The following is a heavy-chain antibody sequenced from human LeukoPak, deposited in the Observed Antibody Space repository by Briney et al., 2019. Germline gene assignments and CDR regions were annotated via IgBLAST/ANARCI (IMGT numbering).Heavy chain of an antibody. CDR1: GGSISTYY. CDR2: IYYSGST. J-gene: IGHJ6*02. V-gene: IGHV4-59*01. CDR3: ARDTQDYGMDV. Sequence: NPSETLSLTCTVSGGSISTYYWYWIRQAPGKGLEWIGYIYYSGSTNYNPSLKSRVTISVDTSKNQFSLKLSSVTAADTAVYYCARDTQDYGMDVWGQGTTVTVSS.